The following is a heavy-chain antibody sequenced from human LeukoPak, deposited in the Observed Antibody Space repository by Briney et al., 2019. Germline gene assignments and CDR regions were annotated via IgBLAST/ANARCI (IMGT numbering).Heavy chain of an antibody. J-gene: IGHJ5*02. CDR3: ARQLQQVDWFDP. CDR1: GGSISSYY. V-gene: IGHV4-59*01. CDR2: IYYSGST. D-gene: IGHD6-13*01. Sequence: SETLSLTCTVSGGSISSYYWSWIRQPPGKGLEWIGYIYYSGSTNYNPSLKSRVTISVDTSKNQFSLKLSSVTAADTAVYYCARQLQQVDWFDPWGQGTLVTVSS.